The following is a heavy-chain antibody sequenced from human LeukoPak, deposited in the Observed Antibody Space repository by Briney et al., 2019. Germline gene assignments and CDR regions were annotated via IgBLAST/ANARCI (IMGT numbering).Heavy chain of an antibody. D-gene: IGHD1-1*01. CDR2: IWNDGSDK. Sequence: PGGSLRLSCAASGFTFSSYGMHWVRQAAGEGLEWVVAIWNDGSDKYYADSVKGRFTISRDNSRNTLYLEMNSLRAEDTAVYYCARSRTLVWNAAFDIWGQGTMVTVYS. V-gene: IGHV3-33*01. J-gene: IGHJ3*02. CDR3: ARSRTLVWNAAFDI. CDR1: GFTFSSYG.